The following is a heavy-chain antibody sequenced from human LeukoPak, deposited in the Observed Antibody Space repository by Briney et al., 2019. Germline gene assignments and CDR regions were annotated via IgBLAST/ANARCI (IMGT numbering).Heavy chain of an antibody. CDR2: INPNSGGT. D-gene: IGHD3-16*01. Sequence: ASVKVSRTASGYTFTGYYMHWVRQAPGQGLERMGWINPNSGGTNYAQKFQGRVTMTRDTSISTAYMVVSRLRSDDTAVYYCARWGTIDYWGQGTLVTVSS. V-gene: IGHV1-2*02. CDR1: GYTFTGYY. J-gene: IGHJ4*02. CDR3: ARWGTIDY.